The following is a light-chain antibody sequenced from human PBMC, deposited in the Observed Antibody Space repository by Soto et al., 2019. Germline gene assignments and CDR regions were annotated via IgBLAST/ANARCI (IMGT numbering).Light chain of an antibody. CDR3: SSYTSSSTLV. V-gene: IGLV2-14*01. CDR2: DVS. Sequence: QSALTQPASVSGSPGQSITISCTGTSSDVGGYNYVSWYQQHPGKAPKLMIYDVSNRHSGVSNRFSGSKSGNTASLTISGLQAEDEDDYYCSSYTSSSTLVFGGGTKLTVL. CDR1: SSDVGGYNY. J-gene: IGLJ2*01.